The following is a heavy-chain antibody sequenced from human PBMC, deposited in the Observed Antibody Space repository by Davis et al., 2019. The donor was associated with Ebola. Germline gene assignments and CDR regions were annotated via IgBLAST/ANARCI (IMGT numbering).Heavy chain of an antibody. CDR2: ISYDGSNK. Sequence: SRAASVFTFSSYGLHWVRQAPGKGLEWVAVISYDGSNKYYADSVKGRFTISRDNSKNTLYLQMNSLRAEDTAVYYCARDDYSNYGGAFDIWGQGTMVTVSS. D-gene: IGHD4-11*01. J-gene: IGHJ3*02. CDR1: VFTFSSYG. V-gene: IGHV3-30*03. CDR3: ARDDYSNYGGAFDI.